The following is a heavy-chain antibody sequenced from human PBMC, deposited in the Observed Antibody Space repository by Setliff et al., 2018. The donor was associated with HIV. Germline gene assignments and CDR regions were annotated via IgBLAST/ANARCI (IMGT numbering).Heavy chain of an antibody. CDR2: SIPIFGTA. Sequence: GASVKVSCKDSGGTFSSQTISWVRQDTGQGREWVGGSIPIFGTANYAQQFQGRVTITADEFTSTAYMELYSLRPEDTTGYYCARDGGALKDDYGDKGWGLGYFDYWGQGTLVTVSS. J-gene: IGHJ4*02. V-gene: IGHV1-69*13. CDR1: GGTFSSQT. D-gene: IGHD4-17*01. CDR3: ARDGGALKDDYGDKGWGLGYFDY.